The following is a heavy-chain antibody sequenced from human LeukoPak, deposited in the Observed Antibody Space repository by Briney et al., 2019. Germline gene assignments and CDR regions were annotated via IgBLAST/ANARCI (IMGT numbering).Heavy chain of an antibody. J-gene: IGHJ6*02. CDR1: GFTFSSYA. V-gene: IGHV3-23*01. CDR3: QGSGWCYYYYGMDV. D-gene: IGHD6-19*01. CDR2: ISGSGGST. Sequence: PGGSLRLSCAASGFTFSSYAMSWVRQAPGKGLEWVSAISGSGGSTYYADSVKGRFTISRDNSKNTLYLQMNSLRAEDTAVYYCQGSGWCYYYYGMDVWGQGTTVTVPS.